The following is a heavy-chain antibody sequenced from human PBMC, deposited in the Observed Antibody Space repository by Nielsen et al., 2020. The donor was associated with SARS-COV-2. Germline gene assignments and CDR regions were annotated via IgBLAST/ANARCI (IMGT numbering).Heavy chain of an antibody. CDR3: AREQLRATGMDV. CDR1: GYTFTSYG. D-gene: IGHD3-10*01. V-gene: IGHV1-2*05. Sequence: ASVKVSCKASGYTFTSYGISWVRQTPGQGLEWMGRINPNSGGTNYAQKFQGRVTMTRDTSISTAYMELSRLRSDDTVVYYCAREQLRATGMDVWGQGTTVTVSS. J-gene: IGHJ6*02. CDR2: INPNSGGT.